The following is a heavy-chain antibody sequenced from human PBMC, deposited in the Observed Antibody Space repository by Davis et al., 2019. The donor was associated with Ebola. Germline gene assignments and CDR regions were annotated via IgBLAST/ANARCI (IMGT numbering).Heavy chain of an antibody. V-gene: IGHV4-59*01. Sequence: ETLSLTCTVSGGSISSYYWSWIRQPPGKGLEWIGYIYYSGSTNYNPSLKSRVTISVDTSKNQFSLKLSSVTAADTAVYYCELWDSNYDYWGQGTLVTVSS. CDR2: IYYSGST. D-gene: IGHD4-11*01. J-gene: IGHJ4*02. CDR1: GGSISSYY. CDR3: ELWDSNYDY.